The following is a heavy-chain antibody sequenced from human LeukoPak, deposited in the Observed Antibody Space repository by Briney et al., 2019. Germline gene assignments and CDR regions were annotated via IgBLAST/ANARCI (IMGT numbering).Heavy chain of an antibody. Sequence: SETLSLTCTVSGGSISSHYWSWIRQPPGKGLEWMGYIYYSGSTKFNPSLKSRVTISVDTSKNQFSLKLSSVTAADTAVYYCARGGGVTYYDSTGYLWYFDYWGQGTLVTVSS. CDR3: ARGGGVTYYDSTGYLWYFDY. CDR2: IYYSGST. CDR1: GGSISSHY. D-gene: IGHD3-22*01. V-gene: IGHV4-59*11. J-gene: IGHJ4*02.